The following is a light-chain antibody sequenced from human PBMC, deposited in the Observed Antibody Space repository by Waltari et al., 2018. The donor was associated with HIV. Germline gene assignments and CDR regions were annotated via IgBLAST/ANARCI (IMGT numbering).Light chain of an antibody. CDR3: NSYTTSSTLV. CDR1: SSDVGAYDS. CDR2: DVS. J-gene: IGLJ1*01. V-gene: IGLV2-14*03. Sequence: QSALTQPASVSGSPGQSITISCTGASSDVGAYDSVSWYQQHPGKAPKLVIHDVSDRPSGISDRFSGSKSGNTASLTISGLQDEDEADYYCNSYTTSSTLVFGGGTKVTVL.